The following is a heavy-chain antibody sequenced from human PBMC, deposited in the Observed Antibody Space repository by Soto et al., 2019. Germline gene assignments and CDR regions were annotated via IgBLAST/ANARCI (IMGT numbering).Heavy chain of an antibody. CDR1: GGSIRTTSSF. J-gene: IGHJ5*01. Sequence: PSETLSLTCTVSGGSIRTTSSFWGWIRQPPGKGLEWIASVYHSGSTYYSPSLKSRVTLSVDTSNNQFSLTLSSVTAADTAVYFCARDFGWFDSWGQGTLVTAPQ. D-gene: IGHD3-16*01. CDR3: ARDFGWFDS. CDR2: VYHSGST. V-gene: IGHV4-39*01.